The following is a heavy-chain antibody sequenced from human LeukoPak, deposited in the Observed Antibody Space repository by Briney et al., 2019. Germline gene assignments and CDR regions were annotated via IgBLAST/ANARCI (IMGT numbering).Heavy chain of an antibody. CDR1: GGSISSGGYY. CDR2: IYYSGST. J-gene: IGHJ5*02. V-gene: IGHV4-31*03. D-gene: IGHD3-22*01. Sequence: SQTLSLTCTVSGGSISSGGYYWSWIRQHPGKGLEWIGYIYYSGSTYYNPSLKSRITISIDTSKNQFSLKLTSVNAADTAVYYCASRTYYYDSSGYWFDPWGQGTLVTVSS. CDR3: ASRTYYYDSSGYWFDP.